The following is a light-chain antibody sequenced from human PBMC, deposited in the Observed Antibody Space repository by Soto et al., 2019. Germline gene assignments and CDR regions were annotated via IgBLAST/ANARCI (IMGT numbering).Light chain of an antibody. Sequence: EIVMTQSTATLSVSPGASATVSCRASQSVATNLAWYQQKPCQPPRLLIYGASTRATGIPARFSGSGSGTDFTLTISRLEPEDFAVYYCQQYGSSPPYTFGQWTKV. CDR1: QSVATN. CDR3: QQYGSSPPYT. CDR2: GAS. J-gene: IGKJ2*01. V-gene: IGKV3-15*01.